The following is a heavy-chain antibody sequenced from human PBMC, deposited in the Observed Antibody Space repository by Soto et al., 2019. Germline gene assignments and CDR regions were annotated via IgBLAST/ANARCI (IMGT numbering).Heavy chain of an antibody. CDR1: GGTXSSYA. D-gene: IGHD3-22*01. V-gene: IGHV1-69*13. Sequence: SVKVSCKASGGTXSSYAISWVRQAPGQGLEWMGGIIPIFGTANYAQKFQGRVTITADESTSTAYMELSSLRSEDTAVYYCARTSIEHYYDSSGYPDDAFDIWGQGTMVTVSS. J-gene: IGHJ3*02. CDR3: ARTSIEHYYDSSGYPDDAFDI. CDR2: IIPIFGTA.